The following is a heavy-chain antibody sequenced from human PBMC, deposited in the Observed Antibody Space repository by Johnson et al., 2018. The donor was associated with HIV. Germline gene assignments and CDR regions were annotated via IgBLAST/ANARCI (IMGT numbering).Heavy chain of an antibody. D-gene: IGHD3-10*01. Sequence: QVQLVESGGGVVQPGRSLRLSCAASGFTFSSYGMHWVRQAPGKGLEWVANIKQDGSEKYYADDVKGRFTISRDNYKNTLYLQIHSLRAEDTAVYYCAKDRDYYGSGLIWGQGTMVTVSS. CDR3: AKDRDYYGSGLI. V-gene: IGHV3-30*18. CDR1: GFTFSSYG. J-gene: IGHJ3*02. CDR2: IKQDGSEK.